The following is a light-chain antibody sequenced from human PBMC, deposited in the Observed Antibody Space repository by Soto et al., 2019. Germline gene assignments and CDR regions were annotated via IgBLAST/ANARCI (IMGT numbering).Light chain of an antibody. CDR3: QSYDSSLTGWV. CDR1: SSNIGAPYD. Sequence: QSVLTQPPSVSGAPGQRVTISCTGSSSNIGAPYDVHWYQQLPGTAPKLLIYGNSNRPSGVPDRFSGSKSGTSASLAITGLQAEDEADYYCQSYDSSLTGWVFGTGTKVTVL. J-gene: IGLJ1*01. CDR2: GNS. V-gene: IGLV1-40*01.